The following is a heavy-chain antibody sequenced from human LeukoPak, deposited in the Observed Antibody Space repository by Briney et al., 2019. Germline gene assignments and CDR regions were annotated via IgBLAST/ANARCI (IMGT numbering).Heavy chain of an antibody. J-gene: IGHJ6*02. CDR2: IYHSGST. CDR1: GGSISSGGYS. V-gene: IGHV4-30-2*01. CDR3: ARDSIVGTDYYYGMDV. Sequence: SETLSLTCAVSGGSISSGGYSWSWIRQPPGKGLKWIGYIYHSGSTYYNPSLKSRVTISVDRSKNQFSLKLSSVTAADTAVYYCARDSIVGTDYYYGMDVWGQGTTVTVSS. D-gene: IGHD3-16*02.